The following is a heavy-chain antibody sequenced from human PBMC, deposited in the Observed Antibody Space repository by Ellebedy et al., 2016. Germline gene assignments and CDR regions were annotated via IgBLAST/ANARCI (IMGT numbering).Heavy chain of an antibody. CDR1: GGSISSSNW. Sequence: SETLSLXCAVSGGSISSSNWWSWVRQPPGKGLEWIGETYHSGSTNYNPSLKSRVTISVDKSKNQFSLKLSSVTAADTAVYYCARIGDYGPYYYFDYWGQGTLVTVSS. CDR3: ARIGDYGPYYYFDY. D-gene: IGHD4-17*01. V-gene: IGHV4-4*02. J-gene: IGHJ4*02. CDR2: TYHSGST.